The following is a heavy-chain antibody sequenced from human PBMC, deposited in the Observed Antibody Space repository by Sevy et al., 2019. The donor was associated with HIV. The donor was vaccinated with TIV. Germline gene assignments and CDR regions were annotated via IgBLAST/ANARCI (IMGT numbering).Heavy chain of an antibody. D-gene: IGHD5-18*01. V-gene: IGHV3-23*01. J-gene: IGHJ4*02. Sequence: GGYLRLSCAASGFTFSSYAMSWVRQAPGKGLEWVSAISGSGGSTYYADSVKGRFTISRDNSKNTLYLQMNSLRAEDTAVYYCAKELPDTAMARTPGPFDYWGQGTLVTVSS. CDR3: AKELPDTAMARTPGPFDY. CDR2: ISGSGGST. CDR1: GFTFSSYA.